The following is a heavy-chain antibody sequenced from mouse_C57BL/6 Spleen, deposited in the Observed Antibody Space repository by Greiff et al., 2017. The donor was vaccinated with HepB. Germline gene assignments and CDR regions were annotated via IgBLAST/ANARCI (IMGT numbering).Heavy chain of an antibody. V-gene: IGHV1-50*01. Sequence: KPGQGLEWFGEIDPSDSYTNYNQKFKGKATLTVDTSSSTAYMQLSSLTSEDSAVYYCARLYSGNSWGQGTLVTVSA. CDR2: IDPSDSYT. J-gene: IGHJ3*01. CDR3: ARLYSGNS. D-gene: IGHD2-1*01.